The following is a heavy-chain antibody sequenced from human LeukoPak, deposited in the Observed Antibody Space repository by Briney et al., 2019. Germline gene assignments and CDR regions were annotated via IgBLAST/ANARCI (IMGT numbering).Heavy chain of an antibody. Sequence: SVKVSCKTSGTFSSYAISWVRQAPGQGLEWMGRIIPILGATNYPQKFQGRVTITADKSTSTAYMELSSLRSEDTAVYYCARDSYYYDSSGYYRFGYWGQGTLVTVSS. V-gene: IGHV1-69*04. CDR3: ARDSYYYDSSGYYRFGY. CDR1: GTFSSYA. J-gene: IGHJ4*02. D-gene: IGHD3-22*01. CDR2: IIPILGAT.